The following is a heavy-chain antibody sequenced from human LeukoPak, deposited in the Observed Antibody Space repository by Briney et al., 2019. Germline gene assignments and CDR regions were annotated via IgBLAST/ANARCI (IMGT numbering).Heavy chain of an antibody. D-gene: IGHD2-2*01. V-gene: IGHV1-18*01. J-gene: IGHJ4*02. CDR1: GGTFSSYA. CDR3: ARSESYALDY. CDR2: ISAYSGDT. Sequence: ASVKVSCKASGGTFSSYAISWARQAPRQGLEWMGRISAYSGDTNYAQNLQGRVTMTTDTSTSTVYMELRSLRSDDTAVYYCARSESYALDYWGQGTLVTVSS.